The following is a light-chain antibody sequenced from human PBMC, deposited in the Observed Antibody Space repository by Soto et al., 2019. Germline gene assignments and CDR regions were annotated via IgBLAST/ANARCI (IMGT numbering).Light chain of an antibody. CDR2: KAS. V-gene: IGKV1-5*03. J-gene: IGKJ2*01. CDR3: QQYNSYSPMYT. Sequence: DIQMTQFPSTLSASVGERVTITCRASQSIDSWLAWYQHKPGRAPKVLIYKASSLESGDPSRFSGSGSGTEFTLTSSSLHPDDFETYYCQQYNSYSPMYTFGQGTKLEIK. CDR1: QSIDSW.